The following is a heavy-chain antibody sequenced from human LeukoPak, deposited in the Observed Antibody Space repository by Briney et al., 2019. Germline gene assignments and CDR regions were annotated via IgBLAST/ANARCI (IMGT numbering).Heavy chain of an antibody. Sequence: GGSLRLSCAASGFTFSTYSMNWVRQAPGKGLEWVSYISSSSSTIYYADSVKGRFTISRDNAKNSLYLQMNSLRAEDTAVYYCARGSTFYDSSGQVPFDYWGQGTLVTVSS. J-gene: IGHJ4*02. CDR2: ISSSSSTI. CDR1: GFTFSTYS. CDR3: ARGSTFYDSSGQVPFDY. D-gene: IGHD3-22*01. V-gene: IGHV3-48*01.